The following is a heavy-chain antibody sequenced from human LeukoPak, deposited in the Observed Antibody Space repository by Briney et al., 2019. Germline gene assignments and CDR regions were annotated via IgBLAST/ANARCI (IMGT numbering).Heavy chain of an antibody. CDR3: ARKSSSWSSFDY. D-gene: IGHD6-13*01. Sequence: SVQVSCKASVGTFSSYAIDWVRQPPGQGFEWMGGIIPIFGTANYAQKFQGRVTITADESTSTAYMELRSLRSEDTAVYYCARKSSSWSSFDYWGQGTLVTVSS. CDR2: IIPIFGTA. V-gene: IGHV1-69*13. CDR1: VGTFSSYA. J-gene: IGHJ4*02.